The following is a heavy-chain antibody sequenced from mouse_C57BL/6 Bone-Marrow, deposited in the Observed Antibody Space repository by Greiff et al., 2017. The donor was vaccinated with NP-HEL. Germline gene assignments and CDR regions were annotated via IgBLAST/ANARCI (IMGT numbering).Heavy chain of an antibody. J-gene: IGHJ3*01. Sequence: VQLQQSGAELVMPGASVKLSCKASGYTFTSYWMHWVKQRPGQGLEWIGEIDPSDSYTNYNQKFKGKSTLTVDKSSRTAYMQLSSPTSEDSAVYYCAREIDVGYYEFAYWGQGTLVTVSA. V-gene: IGHV1-69*01. CDR3: AREIDVGYYEFAY. CDR2: IDPSDSYT. D-gene: IGHD2-3*01. CDR1: GYTFTSYW.